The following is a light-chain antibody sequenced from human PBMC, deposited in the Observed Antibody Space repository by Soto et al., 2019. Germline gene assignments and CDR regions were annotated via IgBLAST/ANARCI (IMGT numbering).Light chain of an antibody. CDR3: QQSYSTRWT. CDR2: AAS. V-gene: IGKV1-39*01. CDR1: QSIISY. Sequence: DIQMTQSPSSLSASVGDRVAMTCRASQSIISYLNWYQQKPGKAPKLLIYAASSLQSGVPSRFSGSGSGTDFTLTISSLQPEDFATYYCQQSYSTRWTFGQGTKV. J-gene: IGKJ1*01.